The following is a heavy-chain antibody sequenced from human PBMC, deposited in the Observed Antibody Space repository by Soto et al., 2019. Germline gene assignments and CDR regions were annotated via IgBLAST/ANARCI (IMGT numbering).Heavy chain of an antibody. V-gene: IGHV4-59*01. CDR1: GGSISSYY. D-gene: IGHD5-12*01. CDR3: AREIDGYNSYYFDY. J-gene: IGHJ4*02. Sequence: SETLSLTCTVSGGSISSYYWSWIRQPPGKGLEWIGYIYYSGSTNYNPSLKSRVTISVDTSKNQFSLKLSPVTAADTAVYYCAREIDGYNSYYFDYWGQGTLVTVSS. CDR2: IYYSGST.